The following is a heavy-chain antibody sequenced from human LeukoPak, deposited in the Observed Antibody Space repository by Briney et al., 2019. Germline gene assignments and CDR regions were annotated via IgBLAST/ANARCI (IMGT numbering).Heavy chain of an antibody. CDR1: GFTFSSYG. CDR3: AKEFSSSSRVFDY. V-gene: IGHV3-30*02. J-gene: IGHJ4*02. CDR2: IRYDGSNK. Sequence: GGSLRLSCAASGFTFSSYGMHWVRQAPGKGLEWVAFIRYDGSNKYYADSVKGRFTISRDNSKNTLYLQMNSLRAEDTAVYYCAKEFSSSSRVFDYWGQGTLVTVSS. D-gene: IGHD6-6*01.